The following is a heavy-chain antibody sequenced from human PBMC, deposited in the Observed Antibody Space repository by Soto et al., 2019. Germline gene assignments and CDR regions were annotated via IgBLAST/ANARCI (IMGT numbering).Heavy chain of an antibody. CDR3: ARYVYSSSSYYYYGMDV. CDR1: GFTFSDYY. J-gene: IGHJ6*02. Sequence: GGSLRLSCAASGFTFSDYYMSWIRQAPGKGLEWVSYISSSGSTIYYADSVKGRFTISRDNAKNSLYLQMNSLRAEDAAVYYGARYVYSSSSYYYYGMDVWGQGTTVTVSS. D-gene: IGHD6-6*01. CDR2: ISSSGSTI. V-gene: IGHV3-11*01.